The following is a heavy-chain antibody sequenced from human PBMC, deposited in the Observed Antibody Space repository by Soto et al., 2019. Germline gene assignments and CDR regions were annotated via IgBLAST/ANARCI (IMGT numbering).Heavy chain of an antibody. Sequence: LRLSCAASGFTFSSYAMSWVRQAPGKGLEWVSTISGSGSNTYYADSVKGRFTISRDNSKNTLYLQMNSLRAEDTAVYYCASDIVVVVTANNYWGQGTRVTVSS. J-gene: IGHJ4*02. D-gene: IGHD2-15*01. CDR3: ASDIVVVVTANNY. CDR1: GFTFSSYA. CDR2: ISGSGSNT. V-gene: IGHV3-23*01.